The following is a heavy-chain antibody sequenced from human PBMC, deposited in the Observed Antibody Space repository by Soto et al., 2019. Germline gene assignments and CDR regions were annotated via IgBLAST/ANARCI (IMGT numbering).Heavy chain of an antibody. J-gene: IGHJ4*02. CDR2: IYYSGST. Sequence: PSETLSLTCTVSGGSISSSIYYWGWIRQPPGKGLEWIGSIYYSGSTYYNPSLKSRVTISVDTSKNQFSLKLSSVTAADTAVYNCARLSIAARLIDYWGQGTLVTVSS. D-gene: IGHD6-6*01. CDR3: ARLSIAARLIDY. V-gene: IGHV4-39*01. CDR1: GGSISSSIYY.